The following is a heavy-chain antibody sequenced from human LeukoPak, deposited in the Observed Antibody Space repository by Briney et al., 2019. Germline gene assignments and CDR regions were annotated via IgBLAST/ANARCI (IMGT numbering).Heavy chain of an antibody. J-gene: IGHJ4*02. CDR2: ISYDGSNI. D-gene: IGHD1-26*01. CDR1: GFTFSSYG. V-gene: IGHV3-30*18. CDR3: AKGRRWELPTEFDY. Sequence: GRSLRLSCAASGFTFSSYGMHWVRQAPGKGLEWVAVISYDGSNIYYADSVKGRFTISRDNSKNTLYLQMNSLRAEDTAVYYCAKGRRWELPTEFDYWGQGTLVTVSS.